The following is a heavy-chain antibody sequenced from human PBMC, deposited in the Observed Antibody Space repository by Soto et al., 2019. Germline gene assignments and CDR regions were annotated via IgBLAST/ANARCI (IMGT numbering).Heavy chain of an antibody. J-gene: IGHJ6*02. Sequence: SVKVSCKASEDNFSSYAISWVRQAPGQGLEWMGGIIPIFGTANYAQKFQGRVTITADESTSTAYMELSSLRSEDTAVYYCARGYYGSGSQHYYYYGMDVWGQGTTVTVSS. V-gene: IGHV1-69*13. CDR2: IIPIFGTA. CDR3: ARGYYGSGSQHYYYYGMDV. D-gene: IGHD3-10*01. CDR1: EDNFSSYA.